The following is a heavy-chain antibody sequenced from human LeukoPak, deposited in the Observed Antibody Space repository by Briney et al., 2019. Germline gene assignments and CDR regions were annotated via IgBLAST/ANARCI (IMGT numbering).Heavy chain of an antibody. Sequence: GGSLRLSCAASGFTFSISYMCWIRQAPGKGLEWISYINPGGDDIYYADSVKGRFTISRDNTKDSLYLQLDSLRADDTAMYYCARGKGLGNGAHSDLWGQGTLVTVSS. J-gene: IGHJ4*02. D-gene: IGHD5/OR15-5a*01. CDR1: GFTFSISY. CDR2: INPGGDDI. CDR3: ARGKGLGNGAHSDL. V-gene: IGHV3-11*01.